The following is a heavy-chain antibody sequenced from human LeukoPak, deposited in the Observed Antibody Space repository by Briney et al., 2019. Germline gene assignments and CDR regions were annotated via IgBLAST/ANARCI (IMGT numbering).Heavy chain of an antibody. J-gene: IGHJ5*02. CDR2: IYYSGST. Sequence: SETLSLTCTVSGGSISSYYWSWIRQPPGKGLEWIGYIYYSGSTNYNPSLKSRVTISVDTSKNQFSLKLSSVTAADTAVYYCARVWVIAAAGTYVENWFDPWGQGTLVTVSS. CDR1: GGSISSYY. CDR3: ARVWVIAAAGTYVENWFDP. V-gene: IGHV4-59*01. D-gene: IGHD6-13*01.